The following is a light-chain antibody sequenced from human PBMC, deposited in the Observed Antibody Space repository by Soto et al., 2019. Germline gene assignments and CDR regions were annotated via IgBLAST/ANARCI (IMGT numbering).Light chain of an antibody. V-gene: IGKV1-5*01. J-gene: IGKJ1*01. CDR1: QTIRSR. CDR3: QQTYGTPWT. Sequence: DFQMTQSPSTLSASVGDRVTITCRASQTIRSRLAWFQQKPGKAPKLLIYDASSLESGVPQRFSGSGSGTEFTLTISSLQTDDFGSYFCQQTYGTPWTFGQGTKVEIK. CDR2: DAS.